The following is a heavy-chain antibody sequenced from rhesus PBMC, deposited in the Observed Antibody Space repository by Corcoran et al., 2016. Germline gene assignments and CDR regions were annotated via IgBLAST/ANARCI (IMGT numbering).Heavy chain of an antibody. V-gene: IGHV5-20*02. CDR2: IDPSNSDA. CDR1: GYSCNNYW. Sequence: EVQLVQSGAEVKRPGESLKISCKTSGYSCNNYWISWVRQMSGKGLEWMGAIDPSNSDARYSPSFQGQVTISADKSITTAYLQWSSLKASDTATYYCARGRTLGFDYWGQGVLVTVSS. D-gene: IGHD2-39*01. CDR3: ARGRTLGFDY. J-gene: IGHJ4*01.